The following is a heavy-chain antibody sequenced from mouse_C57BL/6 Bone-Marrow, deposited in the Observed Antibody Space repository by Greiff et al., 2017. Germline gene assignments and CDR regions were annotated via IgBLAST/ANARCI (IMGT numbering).Heavy chain of an antibody. CDR2: ILPGSGST. CDR3: ARESFDYYGSSYEDDY. V-gene: IGHV1-9*01. D-gene: IGHD1-1*01. CDR1: GYTFTGYW. J-gene: IGHJ2*01. Sequence: VQRVESGAELMKPGASVKLSCKATGYTFTGYWIEWVKQRPGHGLEWIGEILPGSGSTNYNEKFKGKATFTADTSSNTAYMQLSSLTTEDSAIYYCARESFDYYGSSYEDDYWGQGTTLTVSS.